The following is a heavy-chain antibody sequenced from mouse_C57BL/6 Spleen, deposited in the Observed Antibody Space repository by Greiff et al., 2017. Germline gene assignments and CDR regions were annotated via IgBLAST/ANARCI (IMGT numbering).Heavy chain of an antibody. CDR2: FYPGSGSI. D-gene: IGHD2-3*01. Sequence: VVKPGASVKLSCKASGYTFTEYTIHWVKQRSGQGLEWIGWFYPGSGSIKYNEKFKDKATLTADKSSSTVYMELSRLTSEDSAVYFCARHAYFYDGYPPWFAYWGQGTLVTVSA. J-gene: IGHJ3*01. V-gene: IGHV1-62-2*01. CDR3: ARHAYFYDGYPPWFAY. CDR1: GYTFTEYT.